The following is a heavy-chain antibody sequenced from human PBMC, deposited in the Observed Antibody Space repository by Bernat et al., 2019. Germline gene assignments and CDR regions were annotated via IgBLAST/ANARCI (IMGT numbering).Heavy chain of an antibody. Sequence: VQLVESGGGAVQPGRSLRLSCAASGFTLSSYWMTWVRQAPGTGLEWVANIKEDGSEKYYMDSVEGRFTVSRDNAQNSLYLQMNSLRAEDTAVYYCAGDPYDRGAYYVGAFDIWGQGTMVTVSS. CDR3: AGDPYDRGAYYVGAFDI. D-gene: IGHD3-22*01. CDR2: IKEDGSEK. J-gene: IGHJ3*02. V-gene: IGHV3-7*03. CDR1: GFTLSSYW.